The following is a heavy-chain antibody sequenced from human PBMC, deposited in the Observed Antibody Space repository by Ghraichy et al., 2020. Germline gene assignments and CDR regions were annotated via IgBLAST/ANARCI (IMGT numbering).Heavy chain of an antibody. CDR3: VRGHQIIGP. CDR1: GGSISGYY. V-gene: IGHV4-34*01. Sequence: GSLRLSCAVYGGSISGYYWSWIRQPPGKGLEWIGKINDSGNTYYNPSLKSRVTISVDTSKNQLSLRLTSVTAADPAVYYCVRGHQIIGPWGRGTLVTVSS. D-gene: IGHD2-2*01. J-gene: IGHJ5*02. CDR2: INDSGNT.